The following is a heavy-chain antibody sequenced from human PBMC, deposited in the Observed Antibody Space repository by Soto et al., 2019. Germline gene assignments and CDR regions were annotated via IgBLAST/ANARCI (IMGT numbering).Heavy chain of an antibody. Sequence: SVKVSCNASGGTFSSYAISWVRQAPGQGLEWMGGIIPIFGTANYAQKFQGRVTITADESTSTAYMELSSLRSEDTAVYYCAGELMYYYDSSGYDRNWCDPWGQVTQVSVAS. CDR2: IIPIFGTA. V-gene: IGHV1-69*13. CDR3: AGELMYYYDSSGYDRNWCDP. CDR1: GGTFSSYA. J-gene: IGHJ5*02. D-gene: IGHD3-22*01.